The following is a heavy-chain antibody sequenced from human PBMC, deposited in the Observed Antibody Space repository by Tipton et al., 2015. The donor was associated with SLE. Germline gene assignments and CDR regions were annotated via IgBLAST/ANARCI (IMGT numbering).Heavy chain of an antibody. J-gene: IGHJ5*02. D-gene: IGHD4-11*01. Sequence: LRLSCAVYGGSFSGYYWSWIRQPPGKGLEWIGEINHSGSTNYNPSLKSRVTISVDTSKNQFSLKLSSVTAADTAAYYCAGEYSNYPGFDPWGQGTLVTVSS. CDR3: AGEYSNYPGFDP. V-gene: IGHV4-34*01. CDR1: GGSFSGYY. CDR2: INHSGST.